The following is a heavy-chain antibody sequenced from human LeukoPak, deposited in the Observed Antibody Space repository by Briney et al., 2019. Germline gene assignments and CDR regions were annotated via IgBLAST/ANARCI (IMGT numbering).Heavy chain of an antibody. V-gene: IGHV1-2*02. CDR1: GYSFTGNSGYY. D-gene: IGHD2-15*01. Sequence: ASVRVSCKASGYSFTGNSGYYMHWVRQAPGQGLEWMGWINPNSGGTNYAQKFQGRVTMTRDTSISTAYMELSRLRSDDTAVYYCARALLGRNWFDPWGQGTLVTVSS. J-gene: IGHJ5*02. CDR2: INPNSGGT. CDR3: ARALLGRNWFDP.